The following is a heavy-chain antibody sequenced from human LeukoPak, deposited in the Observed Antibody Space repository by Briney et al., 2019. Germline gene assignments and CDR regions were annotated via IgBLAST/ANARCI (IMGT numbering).Heavy chain of an antibody. CDR3: ARETYCTNTTCPIGDHFNY. Sequence: PGGSLRLSCAASGFTFSSYSMNWVRQAPGKGLEWVSSISSSSSYIYYADSVKGRFTISRDNAKNSLYLQMNSLRAEDTAVYYCARETYCTNTTCPIGDHFNYWGQRTLVTVSS. J-gene: IGHJ4*02. CDR1: GFTFSSYS. D-gene: IGHD2-2*01. V-gene: IGHV3-21*01. CDR2: ISSSSSYI.